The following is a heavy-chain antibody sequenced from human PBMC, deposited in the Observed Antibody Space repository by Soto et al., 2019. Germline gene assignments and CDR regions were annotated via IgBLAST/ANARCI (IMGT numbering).Heavy chain of an antibody. V-gene: IGHV1-46*01. J-gene: IGHJ6*02. D-gene: IGHD6-13*01. Sequence: GSSVKVSCKASGYTFTSYYMHWVRQAPGQGLEWMGIINPSGGSTSYAQKFQGRVTMTRDTSTSTVYMELSSLRSEDTAVYYCARNQRDSRTWYEAWANFYYHGMDVWGQGTTVTVSS. CDR2: INPSGGST. CDR1: GYTFTSYY. CDR3: ARNQRDSRTWYEAWANFYYHGMDV.